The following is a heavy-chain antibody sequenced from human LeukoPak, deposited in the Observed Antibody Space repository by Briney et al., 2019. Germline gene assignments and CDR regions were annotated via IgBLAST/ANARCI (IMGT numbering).Heavy chain of an antibody. CDR2: VHYTGNT. CDR3: ARDQSDSSGYYGMDV. V-gene: IGHV4-59*12. CDR1: GDSITNYS. J-gene: IGHJ6*02. D-gene: IGHD3-22*01. Sequence: SETLSLTCTVSGDSITNYSWNWIRQPPGKGLEWIGYVHYTGNTDYNPSLKSRVTISADMPKNQFSLKLSSVTAADTAVYYCARDQSDSSGYYGMDVWGQGTTVTVSS.